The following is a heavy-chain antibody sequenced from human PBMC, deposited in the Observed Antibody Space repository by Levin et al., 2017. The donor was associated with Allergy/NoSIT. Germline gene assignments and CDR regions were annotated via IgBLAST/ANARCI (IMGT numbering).Heavy chain of an antibody. V-gene: IGHV5-51*01. CDR3: ARHGYSGYRDASDI. Sequence: GESLKISCQGSGYSFSTYWIGWVRQMPGKGLEWMGIIYPGDSDTRYSPSFQGQVTISADKSISTAYLQWSSLKASDTAIYYCARHGYSGYRDASDIWGQGTMVTVSS. CDR1: GYSFSTYW. CDR2: IYPGDSDT. J-gene: IGHJ3*02. D-gene: IGHD5-12*01.